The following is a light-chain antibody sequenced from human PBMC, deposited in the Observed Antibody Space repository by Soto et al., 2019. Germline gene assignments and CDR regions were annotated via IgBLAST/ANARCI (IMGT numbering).Light chain of an antibody. Sequence: EIVMTQSPATLSVSPGERVTLSCRARQSVGSNLAWYQQTPGQAPRVVIYDASTRATVIPARFSGSGSGTEFTLTISSLQSEDFAVYFCQQRSNWPPHTFGQGTKLQIK. J-gene: IGKJ2*01. V-gene: IGKV3-15*01. CDR2: DAS. CDR1: QSVGSN. CDR3: QQRSNWPPHT.